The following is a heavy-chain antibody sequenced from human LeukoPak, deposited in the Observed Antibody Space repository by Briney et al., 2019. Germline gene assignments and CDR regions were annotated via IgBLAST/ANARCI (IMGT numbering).Heavy chain of an antibody. Sequence: GGSLRLSCAAAGFTFRSYDMSSGRQAPGKGLEWVSTFSAGGGATYYADSVKGRFTISRDSSKNTLYLQMNSLRAEDTAVYYCAKARGSGWTYPFDYWGQGTLVTVSS. J-gene: IGHJ4*02. V-gene: IGHV3-23*01. D-gene: IGHD6-19*01. CDR3: AKARGSGWTYPFDY. CDR2: FSAGGGAT. CDR1: GFTFRSYD.